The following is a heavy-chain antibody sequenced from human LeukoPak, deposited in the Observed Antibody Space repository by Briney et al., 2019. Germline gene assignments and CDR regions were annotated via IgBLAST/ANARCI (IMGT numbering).Heavy chain of an antibody. V-gene: IGHV4-39*01. J-gene: IGHJ4*02. CDR1: GGSISSSSYC. CDR3: ASHRIATAGTIDS. D-gene: IGHD6-13*01. CDR2: IFYSGSS. Sequence: SETLSLTCAVFGGSISSSSYCLGWIRQPPGKGLEWIGSIFYSGSSYYDPSLKSRVTMSVDTSKRQFSLQLSSVTAADTAVYYCASHRIATAGTIDSWGQGTLVTVSS.